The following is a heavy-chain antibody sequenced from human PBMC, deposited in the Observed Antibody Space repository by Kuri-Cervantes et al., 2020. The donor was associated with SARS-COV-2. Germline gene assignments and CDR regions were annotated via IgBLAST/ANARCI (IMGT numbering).Heavy chain of an antibody. J-gene: IGHJ4*02. CDR2: LDHSGRA. CDR3: ARVRRFLEWNRPTDNFDY. V-gene: IGHV4-34*01. Sequence: SETLSLTCAVYGGSFSGFYWSWIRQSPGKGLEWIGELDHSGRANYNPSLKSRVTLSVDTSKNQFSLKLSSVTAADTAVYYCARVRRFLEWNRPTDNFDYWGQGTLVTVSS. CDR1: GGSFSGFY. D-gene: IGHD3-3*01.